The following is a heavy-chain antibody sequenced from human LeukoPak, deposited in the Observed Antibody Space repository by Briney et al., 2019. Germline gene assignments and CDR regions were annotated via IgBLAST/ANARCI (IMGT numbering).Heavy chain of an antibody. CDR1: GGSISSYY. J-gene: IGHJ4*02. CDR3: ARIMQGFDY. CDR2: IYYSGST. V-gene: IGHV4-59*08. Sequence: SETLSLTCTVSGGSISSYYWSWIRQPPGKGLEWIGYIYYSGSTNYNPSLKSRVTISVDTSKNQFPLKLSSVTAADTAVYYCARIMQGFDYWGQGTLVTVSS.